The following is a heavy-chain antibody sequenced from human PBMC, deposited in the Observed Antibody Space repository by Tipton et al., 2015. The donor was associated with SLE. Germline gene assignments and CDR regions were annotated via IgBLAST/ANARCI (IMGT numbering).Heavy chain of an antibody. CDR2: ISYDGSNK. V-gene: IGHV3-30*03. D-gene: IGHD2/OR15-2a*01. CDR1: GFTFSSYG. J-gene: IGHJ4*02. Sequence: SLRLSCAASGFTFSSYGMHWVRQAPGKGLEWVAVISYDGSNKYYADSVKGRFTISRDNAKNSLYLQMNSLRAEDTAVYYCARSVFYEGADYWGQGTLVTVSS. CDR3: ARSVFYEGADY.